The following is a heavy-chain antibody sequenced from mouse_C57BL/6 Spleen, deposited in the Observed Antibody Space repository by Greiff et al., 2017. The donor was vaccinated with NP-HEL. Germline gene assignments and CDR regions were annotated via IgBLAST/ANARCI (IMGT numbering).Heavy chain of an antibody. V-gene: IGHV1-64*01. CDR1: GYTFTSYW. CDR2: IHPNSGST. D-gene: IGHD1-1*01. CDR3: ASPFYYYGSSLGFAY. Sequence: QVQLQQPGAELVKPGASVKLSCKASGYTFTSYWMHWVKQRPGQGLEWIGMIHPNSGSTNYNEKFKSKATLTVDKSSSTAYMQLSSLTSEDSAVYYCASPFYYYGSSLGFAYWGQGTLVTVSA. J-gene: IGHJ3*01.